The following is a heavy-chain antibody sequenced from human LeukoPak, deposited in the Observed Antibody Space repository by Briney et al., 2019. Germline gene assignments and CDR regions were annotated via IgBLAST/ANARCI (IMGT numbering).Heavy chain of an antibody. CDR2: ISYDGSNK. CDR1: GFTFSSYG. D-gene: IGHD6-19*01. J-gene: IGHJ6*03. V-gene: IGHV3-30*18. Sequence: PGRSLRLSCAASGFTFSSYGMHWVRQASGKGLEWVAVISYDGSNKYYAESVKGRFTISRDNSKNTVYLEMNSLRAEDTAVYYCAKGYGSGWNYYYYYMDVWGKGTTVTVSS. CDR3: AKGYGSGWNYYYYYMDV.